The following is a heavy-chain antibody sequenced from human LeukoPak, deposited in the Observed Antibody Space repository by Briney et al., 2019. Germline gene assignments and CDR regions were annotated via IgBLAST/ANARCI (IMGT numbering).Heavy chain of an antibody. V-gene: IGHV4-34*01. D-gene: IGHD1-14*01. CDR3: ATQGPVFRTDDAFDI. CDR1: GGSLSGYY. CDR2: INYSGGT. J-gene: IGHJ3*02. Sequence: PSETLSLTCAVYGGSLSGYYWSWIRQPPGKGLEWIGDINYSGGTYYNPSLKSRVTISVDTSKNQFSLKLSSVTAADTAVYYCATQGPVFRTDDAFDIWGQGTMVTVSS.